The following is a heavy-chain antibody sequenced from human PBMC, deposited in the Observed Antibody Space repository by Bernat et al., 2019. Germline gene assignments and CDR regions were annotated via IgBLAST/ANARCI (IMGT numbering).Heavy chain of an antibody. CDR1: GYTFTSYD. CDR3: AKEGAAAQVEYFQS. V-gene: IGHV1-8*01. J-gene: IGHJ1*01. CDR2: MNPNSGNT. D-gene: IGHD2-15*01. Sequence: QVQLVQSGAEVKKPGASVKVSCKTSGYTFTSYDINWVRQATGQGLEWMGWMNPNSGNTGYTQKFQGRVTMTRDTSISTAYMELNSLTSEDTAVYYCAKEGAAAQVEYFQSWGQGTLVIVSS.